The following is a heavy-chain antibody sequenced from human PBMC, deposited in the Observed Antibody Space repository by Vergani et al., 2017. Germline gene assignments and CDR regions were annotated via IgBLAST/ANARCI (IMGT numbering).Heavy chain of an antibody. D-gene: IGHD2-15*01. J-gene: IGHJ4*02. CDR2: IYWDDDK. CDR3: AHAPVVVAATYFDY. CDR1: GFSLSTSGVG. V-gene: IGHV2-5*02. Sequence: QESGPGLVKPSQTLSLTCTFSGFSLSTSGVGVGWIRQPPGKALEWLALIYWDDDKRYSPSLKSRLTITKDTSKNQVVLTMTNMDPVDTATYYCAHAPVVVAATYFDYWGQGTLVTVSS.